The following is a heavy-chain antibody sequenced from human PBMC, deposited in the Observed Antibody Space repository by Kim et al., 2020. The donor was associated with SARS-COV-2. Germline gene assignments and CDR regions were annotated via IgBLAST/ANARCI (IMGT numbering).Heavy chain of an antibody. J-gene: IGHJ6*02. V-gene: IGHV3-48*02. CDR1: GFTFSDYS. CDR3: ARDHHYYYGMDV. Sequence: GGSLRLSCAASGFTFSDYSMNWVRQAPGKGLEWVSYISDSSGTIYYADSLKGRFTVSRDNAKNSLYLQMNSLRDEDTAVYYCARDHHYYYGMDVWGQGTT. CDR2: ISDSSGTI.